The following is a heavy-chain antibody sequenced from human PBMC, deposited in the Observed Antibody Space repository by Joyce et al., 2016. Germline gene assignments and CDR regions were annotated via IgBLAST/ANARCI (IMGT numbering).Heavy chain of an antibody. D-gene: IGHD2-15*01. CDR1: GFPLSGAGEG. J-gene: IGHJ4*02. CDR3: AHRGLLKLDY. Sequence: QIILNESGPTLVKPTQTLTLTCTFSGFPLSGAGEGVAWVRQPPGKAPEWLGIIYWDDDKRYNPTLKSRRTITRDTSKNQVVLIMTKMDPVDTATYYCAHRGLLKLDYWGRGALVTVSS. V-gene: IGHV2-5*02. CDR2: IYWDDDK.